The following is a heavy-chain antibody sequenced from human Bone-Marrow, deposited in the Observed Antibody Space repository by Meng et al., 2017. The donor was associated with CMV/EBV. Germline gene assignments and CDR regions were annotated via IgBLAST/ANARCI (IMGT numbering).Heavy chain of an antibody. V-gene: IGHV4-34*01. J-gene: IGHJ3*02. CDR1: GGSFSSYY. CDR3: ARDAAAAGTGGFNI. Sequence: SETLSLTCAIYGGSFSSYYWSWIRQYPGKGLEWIGEINHSGSTIYNPSLKSRVTISIDTSKNQFSLKLSSVTAADTAVYHCARDAAAAGTGGFNIWGQGTMVTVSS. D-gene: IGHD6-13*01. CDR2: INHSGST.